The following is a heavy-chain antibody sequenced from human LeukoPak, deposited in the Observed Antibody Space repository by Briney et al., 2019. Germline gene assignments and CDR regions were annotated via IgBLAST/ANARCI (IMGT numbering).Heavy chain of an antibody. CDR3: ARVRSSGWYRIDY. CDR2: IYSGGST. D-gene: IGHD6-19*01. J-gene: IGHJ4*02. CDR1: GFTFSSYA. V-gene: IGHV3-66*01. Sequence: GGSLRLSCAASGFTFSSYAMSWVRQAPGKGLEWVSVIYSGGSTYYADSVKGRFTISRDNSKNTLYLQMNSLRAEDTAVYYCARVRSSGWYRIDYWGQGTLVTVSS.